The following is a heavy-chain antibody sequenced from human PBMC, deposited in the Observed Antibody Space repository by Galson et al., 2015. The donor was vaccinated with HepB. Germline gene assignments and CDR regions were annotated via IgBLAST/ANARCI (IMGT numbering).Heavy chain of an antibody. CDR2: IKQDGSEK. Sequence: SLRLSCAASGSTFSSYWMSWVRQAPGKGLEWVANIKQDGSEKYYVDSVKGRFTISRDNAKNSLYLQMNSLRAEDTAVYYCARWFGEFDYWGQGTLVTVSS. J-gene: IGHJ4*02. CDR3: ARWFGEFDY. CDR1: GSTFSSYW. V-gene: IGHV3-7*03. D-gene: IGHD3-10*01.